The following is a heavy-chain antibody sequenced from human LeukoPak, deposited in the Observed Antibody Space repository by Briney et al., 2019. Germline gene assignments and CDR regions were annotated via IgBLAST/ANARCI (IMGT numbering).Heavy chain of an antibody. D-gene: IGHD6-13*01. CDR3: ARDGGYSSSWLSYYYYYGMDV. Sequence: GGSLRLSCAASGFTFSSYSMNWVRQAPGKGLEWVSSISSSSSYIYYADSVKGRFTISRDNAKNSLYLQMNSLRAEDTAVYYCARDGGYSSSWLSYYYYYGMDVWGQGTTVTVSS. V-gene: IGHV3-21*01. J-gene: IGHJ6*02. CDR2: ISSSSSYI. CDR1: GFTFSSYS.